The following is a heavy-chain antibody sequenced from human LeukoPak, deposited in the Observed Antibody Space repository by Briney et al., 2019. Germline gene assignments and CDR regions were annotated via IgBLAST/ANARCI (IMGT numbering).Heavy chain of an antibody. D-gene: IGHD4-17*01. CDR2: INGDGSRT. V-gene: IGHV3-74*01. CDR3: ARGATYAYYFDY. CDR1: GFTFSTNW. Sequence: PGGSLRLSCAASGFTFSTNWMHWVRQAPGKGLVWVSRINGDGSRTNYADSVEGRFTISRDNAKNTVYPQMNSLRAEDTAVYYCARGATYAYYFDYWGQGILVTVSS. J-gene: IGHJ4*02.